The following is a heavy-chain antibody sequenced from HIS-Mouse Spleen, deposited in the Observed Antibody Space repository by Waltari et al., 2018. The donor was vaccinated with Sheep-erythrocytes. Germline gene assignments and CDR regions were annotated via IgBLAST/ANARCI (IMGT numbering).Heavy chain of an antibody. D-gene: IGHD7-27*01. V-gene: IGHV3-23*01. CDR1: GCTFRSYA. CDR2: ISGSGGST. Sequence: EVQLLESGGGLVQPGGSLRLSCAASGCTFRSYAMSWVRQAPGKGLEWVSAISGSGGSTYYADSVKGRFTISRDNSKNTLYLQMNSLRAEDTAVYYCAKRRTGDGGLDYWGQGTLVTVSS. CDR3: AKRRTGDGGLDY. J-gene: IGHJ4*02.